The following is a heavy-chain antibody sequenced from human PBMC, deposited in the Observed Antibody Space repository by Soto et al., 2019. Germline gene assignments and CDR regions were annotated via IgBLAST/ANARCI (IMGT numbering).Heavy chain of an antibody. Sequence: VGSLRLSCAASGCTFSSYAMSCVRQSPGKGLEWVSAISGSGGSTYYADSVKGRFTISRDNSKNTLYLQMNSLRAEDTAVYYCAKALIRGFSGSNLPGGSAFDICGQRTMVTASS. V-gene: IGHV3-23*01. CDR3: AKALIRGFSGSNLPGGSAFDI. CDR1: GCTFSSYA. CDR2: ISGSGGST. D-gene: IGHD1-26*01. J-gene: IGHJ3*02.